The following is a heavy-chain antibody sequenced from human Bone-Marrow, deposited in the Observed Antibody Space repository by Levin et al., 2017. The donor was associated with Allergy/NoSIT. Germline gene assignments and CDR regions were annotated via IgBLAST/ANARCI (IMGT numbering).Heavy chain of an antibody. CDR3: TKTRDVYNFRGFEN. J-gene: IGHJ4*02. CDR2: ISNSGGNT. Sequence: GGSLRLSCAASGFTFSSYAMSWVRQAPGKGLERVSSISNSGGNTYYAASVKGRLPISRDESMNALYLPLKSLRAEETALLYCTKTRDVYNFRGFENWGQGTLVTVSA. CDR1: GFTFSSYA. D-gene: IGHD5-24*01. V-gene: IGHV3-23*01.